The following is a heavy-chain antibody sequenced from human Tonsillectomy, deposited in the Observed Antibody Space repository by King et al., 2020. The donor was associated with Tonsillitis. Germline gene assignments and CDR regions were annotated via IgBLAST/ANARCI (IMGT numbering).Heavy chain of an antibody. D-gene: IGHD5-24*01. J-gene: IGHJ6*02. CDR3: ARDAGPIYCYYGMDV. V-gene: IGHV4-34*01. Sequence: VQLQQWGAGLLKPSETLSLTCAVYGGSFSGYYWSWIRQPPGKGLEWIGEINHSGSTNYNPSLKSRVTISVDTSKNQFSLKLSSVTAADTAVYYCARDAGPIYCYYGMDVWGQGTTVTVSS. CDR2: INHSGST. CDR1: GGSFSGYY.